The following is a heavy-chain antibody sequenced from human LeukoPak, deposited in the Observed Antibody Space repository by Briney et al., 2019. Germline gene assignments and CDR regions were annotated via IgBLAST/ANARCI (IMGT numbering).Heavy chain of an antibody. J-gene: IGHJ4*02. CDR1: GFSLRSYG. CDR3: ARDSAIPGATGSEDY. V-gene: IGHV3-30*03. Sequence: GGSLRLSCVASGFSLRSYGMHWVRQAPGKGLEWVAVISYDGGNEYYVDSVKGRFTMSRDNSKNTVYLQMNSLRAEDTAVYFCARDSAIPGATGSEDYWGQGTLVTVSS. CDR2: ISYDGGNE. D-gene: IGHD1-26*01.